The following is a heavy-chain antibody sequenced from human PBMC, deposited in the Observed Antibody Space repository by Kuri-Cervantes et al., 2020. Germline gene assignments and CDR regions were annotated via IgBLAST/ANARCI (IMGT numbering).Heavy chain of an antibody. V-gene: IGHV3-23*01. Sequence: GESLKISCAASGFTFSSYAMTWVRQAPGKGLEWVSAIIGSSSTTYYADSVKGRLTISRDNARNTLYLQMNSLRAEDTAVYYCARDPAPLSASGDYWGQGTLVTVSS. CDR3: ARDPAPLSASGDY. CDR1: GFTFSSYA. CDR2: IIGSSSTT. J-gene: IGHJ4*02. D-gene: IGHD3-10*01.